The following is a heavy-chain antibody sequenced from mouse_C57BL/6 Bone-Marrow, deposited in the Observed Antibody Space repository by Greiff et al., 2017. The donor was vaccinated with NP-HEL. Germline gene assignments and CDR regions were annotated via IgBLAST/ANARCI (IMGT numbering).Heavy chain of an antibody. CDR3: ARGAYYSNWFAY. J-gene: IGHJ3*01. Sequence: EVQRVESGGGLVQPGGSLKLSCAASGFTFSDYGMAWVRRAPRKGPEWVAFISNLAYSIYYADTVTGRFTISRENAKNTLYLEMSSLRSEDTAMYYCARGAYYSNWFAYWGQGTLVTVSA. D-gene: IGHD2-5*01. CDR1: GFTFSDYG. CDR2: ISNLAYSI. V-gene: IGHV5-15*01.